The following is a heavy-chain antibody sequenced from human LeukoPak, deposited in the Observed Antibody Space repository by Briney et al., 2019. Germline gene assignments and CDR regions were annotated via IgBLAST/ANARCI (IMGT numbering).Heavy chain of an antibody. Sequence: GGSLRLSCAASGFTFSSYAMSWVRQAPGKGLEWLSSISGSAGTTYYYADSVKGRFTVSRDISTDTLWLQMDSLRTEDTAVYYCAKGPLRGTAAAIDYWGQGTLVTVSS. V-gene: IGHV3-23*01. J-gene: IGHJ4*02. CDR1: GFTFSSYA. D-gene: IGHD2-2*01. CDR2: ISGSAGTT. CDR3: AKGPLRGTAAAIDY.